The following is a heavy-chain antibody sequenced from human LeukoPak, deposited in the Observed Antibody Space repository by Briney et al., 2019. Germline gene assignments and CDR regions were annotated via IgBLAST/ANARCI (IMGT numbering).Heavy chain of an antibody. CDR2: VHPNSGNT. CDR1: GYPFTTYE. CDR3: ARGPRNDP. V-gene: IGHV1-8*01. Sequence: ASVKVSCKTSGYPFTTYEINWVRQAAGQGLEWMGWVHPNSGNTDYAQKFQGRVTMTRDTSISTAYMELSGLRSDDTAVYFCARGPRNDPWGQGTLVTVSS. D-gene: IGHD1-14*01. J-gene: IGHJ5*02.